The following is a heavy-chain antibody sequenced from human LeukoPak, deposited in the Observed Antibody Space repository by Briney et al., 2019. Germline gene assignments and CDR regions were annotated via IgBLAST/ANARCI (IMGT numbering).Heavy chain of an antibody. V-gene: IGHV3-30*03. D-gene: IGHD4-17*01. CDR1: GFTFSSYG. CDR2: ISYDGSNK. J-gene: IGHJ6*02. Sequence: SGGSLRLSCAASGFTFSSYGMHRVRQAPGKGLEWVAVISYDGSNKYYADSVKGRFTISRDNSKNTLYLQMNSLRAEDTAVYYCARHITVTGGYYQYGMDAWGQGTTVTVSS. CDR3: ARHITVTGGYYQYGMDA.